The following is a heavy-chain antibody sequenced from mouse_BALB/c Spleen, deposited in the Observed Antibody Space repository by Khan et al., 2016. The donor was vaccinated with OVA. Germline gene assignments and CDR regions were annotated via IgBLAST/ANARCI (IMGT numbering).Heavy chain of an antibody. CDR3: ARYLVTTVVATGGRNAMDY. CDR1: GDSITSGY. J-gene: IGHJ4*01. V-gene: IGHV3-8*02. D-gene: IGHD1-1*01. Sequence: VQLKESGPSLVKPSQTLSLTCSVTGDSITSGYWNWIRKFPGNKLEYMGYISYSGSTYYNPSLKSRISITRDTSKNQYYLQLNSVTTEDTATYYCARYLVTTVVATGGRNAMDYWGQGPSVTVSS. CDR2: ISYSGST.